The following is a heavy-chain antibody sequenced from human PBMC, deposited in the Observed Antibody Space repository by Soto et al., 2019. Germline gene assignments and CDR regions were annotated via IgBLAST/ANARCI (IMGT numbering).Heavy chain of an antibody. J-gene: IGHJ4*02. Sequence: QLQLVQSGAEVREPGSSVKVSCKASGGTFSSYTVIWVRQAPGQGLEWMGGITPTLNIAKYAEKFQGRVTITADESTSTVNMHLSSLRSEDTAVYFCAIGYYSGSNPSSFDYWGQGTLVAASS. CDR1: GGTFSSYT. CDR2: ITPTLNIA. CDR3: AIGYYSGSNPSSFDY. V-gene: IGHV1-69*01. D-gene: IGHD1-26*01.